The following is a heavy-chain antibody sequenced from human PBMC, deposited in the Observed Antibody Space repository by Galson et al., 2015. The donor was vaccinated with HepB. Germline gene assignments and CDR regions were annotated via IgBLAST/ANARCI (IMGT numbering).Heavy chain of an antibody. CDR1: GASISNYY. CDR2: IYTSGTT. CDR3: ARDYSSAWYYFDS. D-gene: IGHD6-19*01. V-gene: IGHV4-4*07. Sequence: ETLSLTCTVSGASISNYYWSWIRQPAGKGLEWIGRIYTSGTTDYNPSLKSRVTMSVDRSKNQFSLNLSSVTAADTAVYYCARDYSSAWYYFDSWGQGTLVTVSS. J-gene: IGHJ4*02.